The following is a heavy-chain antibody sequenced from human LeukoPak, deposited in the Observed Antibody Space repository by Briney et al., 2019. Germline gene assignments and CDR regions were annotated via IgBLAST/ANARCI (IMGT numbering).Heavy chain of an antibody. J-gene: IGHJ2*01. V-gene: IGHV4-39*01. D-gene: IGHD4-11*01. CDR1: GGSISSSSYY. CDR3: ARLMTPSQYSSLSELYFDL. Sequence: SETLSLTCTVSGGSISSSSYYWGWIRQPPGKGLEWIGSIYYSGSTYYNPSLKSRVTISVDTSKNQFSLKLSSVTAADTAVYYCARLMTPSQYSSLSELYFDLWGRGTLVTVSS. CDR2: IYYSGST.